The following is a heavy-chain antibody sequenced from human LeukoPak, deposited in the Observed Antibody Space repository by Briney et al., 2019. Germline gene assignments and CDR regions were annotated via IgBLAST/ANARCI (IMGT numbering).Heavy chain of an antibody. V-gene: IGHV3-23*01. J-gene: IGHJ4*02. Sequence: GGSLRLSCAASGFTFSSYAMSWVRQAPGKGLEWVSGLSTSGGSTYYADSVKGRFTISRDNSKNTLYLQMNSLRAEDTAVYYCAKDRSGWYYFDYWGQGTLVTVSS. CDR3: AKDRSGWYYFDY. CDR2: LSTSGGST. D-gene: IGHD6-19*01. CDR1: GFTFSSYA.